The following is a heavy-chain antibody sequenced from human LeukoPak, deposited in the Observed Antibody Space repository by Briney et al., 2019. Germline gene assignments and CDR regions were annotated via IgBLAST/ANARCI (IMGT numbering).Heavy chain of an antibody. CDR2: ISGSGGST. D-gene: IGHD3-10*01. Sequence: GGSLRLSCAASGFTFSSYAMSWVRQAPGKGLEWVSAISGSGGSTYYADSVKGRFTISRDNSKNTLYLQMNSLRAEDTGVYYCAKNSPPSLWFGELFVDYWGQGTLVTVSS. CDR3: AKNSPPSLWFGELFVDY. J-gene: IGHJ4*02. V-gene: IGHV3-23*01. CDR1: GFTFSSYA.